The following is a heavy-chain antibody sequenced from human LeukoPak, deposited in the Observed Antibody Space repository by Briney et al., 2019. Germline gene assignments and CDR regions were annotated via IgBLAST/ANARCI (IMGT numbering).Heavy chain of an antibody. Sequence: PSQTLSLTCTVSGGSVSSGSYYWSWIRQPPGKGLEWIGYIYYSGSTNYNPSLKSRVTISVDTSKNQFSLKLSSVTAADTAVYYCARRGGGWSYYFDYWGQGTLVTVSS. D-gene: IGHD6-19*01. J-gene: IGHJ4*02. CDR2: IYYSGST. V-gene: IGHV4-61*01. CDR1: GGSVSSGSYY. CDR3: ARRGGGWSYYFDY.